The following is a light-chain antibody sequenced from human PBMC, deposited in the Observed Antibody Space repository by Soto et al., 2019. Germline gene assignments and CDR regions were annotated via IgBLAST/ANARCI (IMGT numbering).Light chain of an antibody. CDR2: DAS. CDR1: QTISSW. J-gene: IGKJ1*01. Sequence: DIQMPQSPSTLSGSVGDRATITCRASQTISSWLAWYQQKPGKAPNLLIYDASSLQSGVPSRFSGIGSGTDFTLTISSLQPEDFATYYCQQSYSTPWTFGQGTKVDIK. V-gene: IGKV1-5*01. CDR3: QQSYSTPWT.